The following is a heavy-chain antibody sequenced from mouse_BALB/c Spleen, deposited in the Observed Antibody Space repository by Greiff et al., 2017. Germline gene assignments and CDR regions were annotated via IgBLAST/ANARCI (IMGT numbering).Heavy chain of an antibody. J-gene: IGHJ1*01. CDR3: ARGYYDYGGEYFDV. D-gene: IGHD2-4*01. CDR2: IWAGGST. Sequence: VKLMESGPGLVAPSQSLSITCTVSGFSLTSYGVHWVRQPPGKGLEWLGVIWAGGSTNYNSALMSRLSISKDNSKSQVFLKMNSLQTDDTAMYYCARGYYDYGGEYFDVWGAGTTVTVSS. V-gene: IGHV2-9*02. CDR1: GFSLTSYG.